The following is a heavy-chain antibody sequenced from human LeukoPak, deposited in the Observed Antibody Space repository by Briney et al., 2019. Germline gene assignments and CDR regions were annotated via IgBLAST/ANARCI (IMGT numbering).Heavy chain of an antibody. D-gene: IGHD4-17*01. CDR1: GGSISSYY. CDR3: ARVDDYGDYDTIDY. J-gene: IGHJ4*02. CDR2: IYYSGST. Sequence: PSETLSLTCTVSGGSISSYYWSWIRQPPGKGLEWIGYIYYSGSTNYNPSLKSRVTISVDTSKNQFSLKLSSVTAADTAVYYCARVDDYGDYDTIDYWGQGTLVTVSS. V-gene: IGHV4-59*01.